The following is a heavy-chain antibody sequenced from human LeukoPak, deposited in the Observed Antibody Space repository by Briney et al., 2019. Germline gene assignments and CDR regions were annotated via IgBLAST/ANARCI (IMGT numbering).Heavy chain of an antibody. CDR3: ARDTTNLAAAGLFDY. J-gene: IGHJ4*02. D-gene: IGHD6-13*01. CDR1: GFTFSSYS. Sequence: GGSLRLFCAASGFTFSSYSMNWVRQAPGKGLEWVSSISSSSGYIYYADSVKGRFTISRDNAKNSLYLQMNSLRAEDTAVYYCARDTTNLAAAGLFDYWGQGTLVTVSS. V-gene: IGHV3-21*01. CDR2: ISSSSGYI.